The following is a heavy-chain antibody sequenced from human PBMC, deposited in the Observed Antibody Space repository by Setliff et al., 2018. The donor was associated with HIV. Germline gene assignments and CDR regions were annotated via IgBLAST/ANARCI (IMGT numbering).Heavy chain of an antibody. Sequence: GESLKISCQGSGDSFSNHWISWVRQVPGQGLEWMGNIDPSDSYTPYSPSFQGHVTISADKSISTVYLHWSSLKASDTSTYYCARRVDWRPLDFWGRGTLVTVSS. V-gene: IGHV5-10-1*01. D-gene: IGHD3-9*01. CDR1: GDSFSNHW. CDR2: IDPSDSYT. J-gene: IGHJ4*02. CDR3: ARRVDWRPLDF.